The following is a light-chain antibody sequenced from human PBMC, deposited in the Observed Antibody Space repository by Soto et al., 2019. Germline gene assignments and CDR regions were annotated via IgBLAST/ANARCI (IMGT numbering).Light chain of an antibody. CDR3: QQRSNWPPYT. V-gene: IGKV3-11*01. CDR2: DAS. J-gene: IGKJ2*01. CDR1: QSVNSY. Sequence: EIVLTQSPATLSLSPGERATLSCRASQSVNSYVAWYQQKPGQAPRLLIYDASDRATGIPARFSGSGSGTDCTLTISSLEPEDFAVYYCQQRSNWPPYTFGQGTKLEIK.